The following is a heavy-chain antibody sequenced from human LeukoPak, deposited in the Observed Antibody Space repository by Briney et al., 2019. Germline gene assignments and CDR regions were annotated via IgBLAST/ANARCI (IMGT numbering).Heavy chain of an antibody. J-gene: IGHJ4*02. CDR3: ARGTMFPYYFDY. D-gene: IGHD3-10*02. V-gene: IGHV3-21*01. CDR2: ISSSSSYI. Sequence: GGSLRLSCAACGFTFSSYGMSWVRQAPGKGLEWVSFISSSSSYIYYADSLKGRFTISRDNAKNSLYLQMNSLRAEDTAVYYCARGTMFPYYFDYWGQGTLVTVSS. CDR1: GFTFSSYG.